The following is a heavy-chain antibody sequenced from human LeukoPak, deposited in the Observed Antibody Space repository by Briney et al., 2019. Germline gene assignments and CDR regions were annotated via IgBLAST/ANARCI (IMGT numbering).Heavy chain of an antibody. D-gene: IGHD1-26*01. J-gene: IGHJ6*04. V-gene: IGHV3-7*04. CDR1: GFTFRSFW. CDR3: GRGGGIGA. Sequence: PGGSLRLPCAASGFTFRSFWMTWVRQAPGKGLEWVANIREDGSEKYYVDSVNGRFTISRDNAKNSLSLQMNSLRAEDMGVYYCGRGGGIGAWGEGPTATVSP. CDR2: IREDGSEK.